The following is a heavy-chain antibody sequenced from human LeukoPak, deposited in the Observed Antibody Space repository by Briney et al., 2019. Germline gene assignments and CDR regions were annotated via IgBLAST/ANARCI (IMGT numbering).Heavy chain of an antibody. CDR2: IYYSGST. Sequence: PSETLPLTCTVSGGSISSRSYYWGWIRQPPGKGLEWIGSIYYSGSTYYNPSLKSRVTIYVDTSKNQISLKLNSVTAADTAVYYCARITGFGESPDYWGQGTLVTVSS. V-gene: IGHV4-39*01. CDR3: ARITGFGESPDY. J-gene: IGHJ4*02. D-gene: IGHD3-10*01. CDR1: GGSISSRSYY.